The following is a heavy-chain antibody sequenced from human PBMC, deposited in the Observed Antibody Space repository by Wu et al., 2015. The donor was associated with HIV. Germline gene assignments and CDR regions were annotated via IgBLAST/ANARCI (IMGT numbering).Heavy chain of an antibody. Sequence: QVQLVQSGAEVRKPGSSVKVSCKASGGTFSRSGFSWVRQVPGQGFEWMGRIIPIHGAANYAQKFEGRVTITADESTSTAYMDLSSLTSEDTAEYYCARGVYQSGSGFLDSWGQGTLVTVAS. CDR3: ARGVYQSGSGFLDS. CDR1: GGTFSRSG. D-gene: IGHD3-10*01. V-gene: IGHV1-69*11. J-gene: IGHJ5*01. CDR2: IIPIHGAA.